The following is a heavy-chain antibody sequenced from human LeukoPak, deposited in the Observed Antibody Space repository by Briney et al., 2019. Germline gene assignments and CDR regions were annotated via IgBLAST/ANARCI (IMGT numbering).Heavy chain of an antibody. CDR3: AKDEATSGGGLAS. D-gene: IGHD1-26*01. J-gene: IGHJ5*02. Sequence: PGGSLRLSCAASGFTDSVTHMSCVRQAPGKGRECVLAMYTGGTTYYADSVTGRFTVSRDTSKNTLFLHMNSLRAEDTAVYYCAKDEATSGGGLASWGQGTLVIVSS. CDR1: GFTDSVTH. CDR2: MYTGGTT. V-gene: IGHV3-53*01.